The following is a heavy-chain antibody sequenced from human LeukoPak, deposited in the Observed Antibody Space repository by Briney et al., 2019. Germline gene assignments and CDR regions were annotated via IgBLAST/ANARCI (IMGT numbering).Heavy chain of an antibody. CDR1: GYTFTRNA. J-gene: IGHJ3*02. V-gene: IGHV7-4-1*02. CDR3: ARRSPSADAFDI. CDR2: INTKTGTP. Sequence: ASVKVSCKASGYTFTRNAINWVRQAPGQGREWRGRINTKTGTPTYAQGFTGRFVFSLDISVTTAYLQISNLKAEDTAFYYCARRSPSADAFDIWGQGTMVTVSS.